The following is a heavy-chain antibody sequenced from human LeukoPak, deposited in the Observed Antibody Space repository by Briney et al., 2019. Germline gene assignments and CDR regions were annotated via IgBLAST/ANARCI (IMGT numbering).Heavy chain of an antibody. Sequence: SETLSLTCTVSDGSISSYYWSWIRQPPGKGLEWIGYIYYSGSTNYNPSLKSRVTISVDTSKNQFSLKLSSVTAADTAVYYCARGKRYSSGYFDYWGQGTLVTVSS. CDR2: IYYSGST. V-gene: IGHV4-59*01. CDR1: DGSISSYY. CDR3: ARGKRYSSGYFDY. J-gene: IGHJ4*02. D-gene: IGHD6-19*01.